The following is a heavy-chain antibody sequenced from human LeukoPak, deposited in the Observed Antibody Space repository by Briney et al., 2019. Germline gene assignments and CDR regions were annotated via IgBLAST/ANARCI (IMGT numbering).Heavy chain of an antibody. CDR1: GGSIASSSYY. J-gene: IGHJ4*02. D-gene: IGHD3-3*01. Sequence: PSETLSLTCTVSGGSIASSSYYWSWIRQPPGKGLEWIGYIYHSGSTYYNPSLKSRVTISVDRSKNQFSLKLSSVTAADTAVYYCARTNTIFGVVSDYWGQGTLATVSS. CDR3: ARTNTIFGVVSDY. V-gene: IGHV4-30-2*01. CDR2: IYHSGST.